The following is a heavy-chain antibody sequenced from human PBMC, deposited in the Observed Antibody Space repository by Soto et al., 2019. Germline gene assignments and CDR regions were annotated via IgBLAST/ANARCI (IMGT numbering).Heavy chain of an antibody. CDR2: IGAYNGDT. CDR3: ARDLLGFGVASWAGTFEI. CDR1: GYTFNNYD. D-gene: IGHD3-16*01. V-gene: IGHV1-18*01. J-gene: IGHJ3*02. Sequence: ASVKVSGKASGYTFNNYDLSWVRQATGQGVEWMGWIGAYNGDTNYAQILRGRVTLTTDTSTSTVYMELRSLREDDTAMYYCARDLLGFGVASWAGTFEIWGKGTRVT.